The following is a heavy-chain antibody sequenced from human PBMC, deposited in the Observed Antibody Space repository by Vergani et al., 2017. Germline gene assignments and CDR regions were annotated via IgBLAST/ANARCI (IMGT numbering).Heavy chain of an antibody. CDR3: ARDPSYYYDSSGSDYY. J-gene: IGHJ4*02. Sequence: QVQLVQSGAEVKKPGSSVKVSCKASGGTFSSYTISWVRQAPGQGLEWMGRIIPILGIANYAQKFQGRVTITADKSTSTAYMELSSLRSEDTAVYYCARDPSYYYDSSGSDYYWGQGTLVTVSS. CDR2: IIPILGIA. V-gene: IGHV1-69*08. D-gene: IGHD3-22*01. CDR1: GGTFSSYT.